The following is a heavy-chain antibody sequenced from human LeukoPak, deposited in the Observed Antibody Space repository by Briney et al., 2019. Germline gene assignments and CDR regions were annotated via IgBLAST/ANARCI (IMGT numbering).Heavy chain of an antibody. Sequence: SVKVSCKSSGGTFSSYAISWVRPAPGQGLAWMGVILSIFGKANYVQKFQGRVTITADESTSTAYMELSSLRSEDTAVYYCAREDYYDSSGSDDWGQGTLVTVSS. CDR1: GGTFSSYA. D-gene: IGHD3-22*01. CDR3: AREDYYDSSGSDD. J-gene: IGHJ4*02. V-gene: IGHV1-69*01. CDR2: ILSIFGKA.